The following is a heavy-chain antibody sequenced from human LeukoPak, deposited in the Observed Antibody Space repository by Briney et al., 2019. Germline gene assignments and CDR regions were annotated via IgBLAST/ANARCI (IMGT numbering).Heavy chain of an antibody. CDR3: ARGLPTYCSGGSCSVDY. V-gene: IGHV1-8*03. CDR2: MNPNSGNT. J-gene: IGHJ4*02. CDR1: GYTFTSYD. Sequence: ASVKVSCKASGYTFTSYDINWVRQATGQGLEWRGWMNPNSGNTGYAQKFQGRVTITRNTSISTAYMELSSLRSEDTAVYYCARGLPTYCSGGSCSVDYWGQGTLVTVSS. D-gene: IGHD2-15*01.